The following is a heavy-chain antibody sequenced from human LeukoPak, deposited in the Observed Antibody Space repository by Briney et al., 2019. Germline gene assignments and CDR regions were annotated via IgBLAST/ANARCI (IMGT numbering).Heavy chain of an antibody. V-gene: IGHV3-21*01. J-gene: IGHJ6*03. CDR3: AREVEGTVTALGHYYMDV. D-gene: IGHD4-11*01. CDR2: ISSSSSYI. Sequence: GGSLRLSCAASGFTFSSYSMNWVRQAPGKGLEWVSSISSSSSYIYYADSVKGRFTISRDNAKNSLYLQMNTLRAEDTAVYYCAREVEGTVTALGHYYMDVWGKGTTVTVSS. CDR1: GFTFSSYS.